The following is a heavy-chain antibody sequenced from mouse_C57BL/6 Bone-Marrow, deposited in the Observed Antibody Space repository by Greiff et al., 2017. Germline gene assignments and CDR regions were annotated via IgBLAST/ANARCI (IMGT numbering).Heavy chain of an antibody. J-gene: IGHJ3*01. CDR2: IYPGDGDT. V-gene: IGHV1-82*01. D-gene: IGHD2-4*01. CDR1: GYAFSSSW. CDR3: AGLRRVFAY. Sequence: VQLQQSGPELVKPGASVKISCKASGYAFSSSWMNWVKQRPGKGLEWIGRIYPGDGDTNYNGKFKGKATLTADNSSSTAYMQLSSLTSEDSAVYFCAGLRRVFAYWGQGTLVTVSA.